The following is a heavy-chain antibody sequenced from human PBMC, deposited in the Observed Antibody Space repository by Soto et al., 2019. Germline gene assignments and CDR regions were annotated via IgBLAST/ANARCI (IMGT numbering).Heavy chain of an antibody. D-gene: IGHD6-6*01. CDR1: GGSISSYD. CDR3: ARVSSSSESDY. J-gene: IGHJ4*02. V-gene: IGHV4-59*01. Sequence: QVQLQESGPGLVKPSETLSLTCTVSGGSISSYDWSWIRQPPGKGLGWIGYIDYSGSTNYNPSRRSRVSIEVDTSQNQFSLRLISVTAADADVYSCARVSSSSESDYWGQGTLVTVSS. CDR2: IDYSGST.